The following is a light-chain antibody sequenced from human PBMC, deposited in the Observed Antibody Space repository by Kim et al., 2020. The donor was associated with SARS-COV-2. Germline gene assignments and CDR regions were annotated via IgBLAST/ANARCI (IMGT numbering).Light chain of an antibody. CDR3: QSFDISSQWV. V-gene: IGLV6-57*02. CDR1: SGNIASNY. CDR2: END. J-gene: IGLJ3*02. Sequence: QSVSESPGKTVTISCTGSSGNIASNYVQWYQQRPGSAPTTVIFENDQRPSGVPDRFSGSIDTSSNSASLTISGLKIEDEAHYYCQSFDISSQWVFGGGTQLTVL.